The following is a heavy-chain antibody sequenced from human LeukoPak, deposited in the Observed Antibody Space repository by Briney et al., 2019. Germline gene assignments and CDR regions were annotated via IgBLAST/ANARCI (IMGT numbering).Heavy chain of an antibody. CDR2: IYYSGST. CDR1: GGSISSSSYY. J-gene: IGHJ4*02. D-gene: IGHD6-19*01. V-gene: IGHV4-39*07. Sequence: PSETLSLTCTVSGGSISSSSYYWGWIRQPPGKGLEWIGSIYYSGSTYYNPSLKSRVTISVDTSKNQFSLKLSSVTAADTAVYYCARYYSSGWRVIDYWGQGALVTVSS. CDR3: ARYYSSGWRVIDY.